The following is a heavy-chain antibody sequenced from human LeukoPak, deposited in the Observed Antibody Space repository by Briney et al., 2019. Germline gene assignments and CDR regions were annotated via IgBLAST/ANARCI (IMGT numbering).Heavy chain of an antibody. D-gene: IGHD2-2*01. CDR1: GYSFTSYW. CDR2: IYHGDSDT. Sequence: GESLKISCKGSGYSFTSYWIGWVRQMPGKGLEWMGIIYHGDSDTRYSPSFQGQVTISADKSISTAYLQWSSLKASDTAMYYCARLFSVHSSTSPTNWFDPWGQGTLVTVSS. CDR3: ARLFSVHSSTSPTNWFDP. V-gene: IGHV5-51*01. J-gene: IGHJ5*02.